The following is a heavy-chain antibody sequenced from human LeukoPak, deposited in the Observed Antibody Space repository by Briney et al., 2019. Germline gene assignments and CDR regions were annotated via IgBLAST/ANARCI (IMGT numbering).Heavy chain of an antibody. CDR3: ARYNRGWNDY. J-gene: IGHJ4*02. CDR1: GFTLSNYA. CDR2: ISGSGGTT. Sequence: GSLRLSCAASGFTLSNYAMSWVRQAPGKGLEWVSGISGSGGTTYYADSVKGRFTISRDNAKNSLYLQMDSLRAEDTAVYYCARYNRGWNDYWGQGTLVTVSS. D-gene: IGHD6-19*01. V-gene: IGHV3-23*01.